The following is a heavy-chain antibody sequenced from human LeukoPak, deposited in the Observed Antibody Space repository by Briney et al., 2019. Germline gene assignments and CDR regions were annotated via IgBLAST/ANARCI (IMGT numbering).Heavy chain of an antibody. J-gene: IGHJ4*02. D-gene: IGHD6-13*01. CDR3: ARVEAGIGTVDY. CDR1: GYTFTSYY. CDR2: INPSGGST. V-gene: IGHV1-46*01. Sequence: ASVKVSCKASGYTFTSYYMHWVRQAPGQGLEWMGIINPSGGSTSYAQKFQGRVTMTRDTSTSTVYMELSGLRSEDTAVYYCARVEAGIGTVDYWGQGTLVTVSS.